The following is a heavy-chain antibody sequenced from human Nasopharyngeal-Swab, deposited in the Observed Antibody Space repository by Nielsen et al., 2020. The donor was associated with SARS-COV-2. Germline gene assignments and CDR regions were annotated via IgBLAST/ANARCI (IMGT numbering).Heavy chain of an antibody. CDR2: ISYDGNTK. CDR1: GFTLSHYG. D-gene: IGHD3-10*01. J-gene: IGHJ4*02. V-gene: IGHV3-30*03. Sequence: GGFLRLSCAASGFTLSHYGMHWVRQAPGKGLEWAAAISYDGNTKYYADSAKGRFTISRDSAKNALYLEMNSLRPEDTAVYFCARDDGGLGDYWGQGTLVTVSS. CDR3: ARDDGGLGDY.